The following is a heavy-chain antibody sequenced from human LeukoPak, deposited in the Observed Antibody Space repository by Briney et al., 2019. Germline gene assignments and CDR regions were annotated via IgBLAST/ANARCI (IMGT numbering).Heavy chain of an antibody. Sequence: SETLSLTCTVSGYSISSGYYWGWIRQPPGKGLEWIGSIYHSGSTYYNPSLKSRVTISVDTSKNQFSLKLSSVTAADTAVYYCARLLGDTAMAKGLYYYYYMDVWGKGTTVTVSS. CDR2: IYHSGST. D-gene: IGHD5-18*01. V-gene: IGHV4-38-2*02. J-gene: IGHJ6*03. CDR1: GYSISSGYY. CDR3: ARLLGDTAMAKGLYYYYYMDV.